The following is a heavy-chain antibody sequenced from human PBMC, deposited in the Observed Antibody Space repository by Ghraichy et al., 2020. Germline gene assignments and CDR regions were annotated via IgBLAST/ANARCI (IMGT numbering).Heavy chain of an antibody. CDR2: ISGSGGST. Sequence: GGSLRLSCAASGFTFSSYAMSWVRQAPGKGLEWVSAISGSGGSTYYADSVKGRFTISRDNSKNTLYLQMNSLYLQMNSLRAEDTAVYYCAKAFGYCSGGSCYSDYWGQGTLVTVSS. D-gene: IGHD2-15*01. J-gene: IGHJ4*02. V-gene: IGHV3-23*01. CDR3: AKAFGYCSGGSCYSDY. CDR1: GFTFSSYA.